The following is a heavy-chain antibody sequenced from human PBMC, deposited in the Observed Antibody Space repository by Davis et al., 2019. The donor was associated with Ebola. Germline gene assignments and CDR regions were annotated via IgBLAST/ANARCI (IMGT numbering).Heavy chain of an antibody. J-gene: IGHJ4*02. CDR3: AKVANSDVLLWFGEFGTHFDY. CDR2: LGLSADT. V-gene: IGHV3-23*01. CDR1: GFVFSSYV. D-gene: IGHD3-10*01. Sequence: GGSLRLSCAASGFVFSSYVMSWVRRAPGKGLEWVSTLGLSADTYYADSVKGRFTISRDNSKNTLYLQMNSLRAEDTAVYYCAKVANSDVLLWFGEFGTHFDYWGQGTLVTVSS.